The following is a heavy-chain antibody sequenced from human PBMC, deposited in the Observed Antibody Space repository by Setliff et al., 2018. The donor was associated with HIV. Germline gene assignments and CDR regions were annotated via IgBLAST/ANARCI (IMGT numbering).Heavy chain of an antibody. V-gene: IGHV1-2*02. D-gene: IGHD3-16*01. J-gene: IGHJ6*03. Sequence: GASVKVSCKASGYTFTGYYMHWVRQAPGQGLEWMGWINPNNGGTNYAQKFQGRVTMTRDTSISTAYMELSRLRSDDTAVYYCARDVPWGDYYYYMDVWGKGTTVTVSS. CDR1: GYTFTGYY. CDR3: ARDVPWGDYYYYMDV. CDR2: INPNNGGT.